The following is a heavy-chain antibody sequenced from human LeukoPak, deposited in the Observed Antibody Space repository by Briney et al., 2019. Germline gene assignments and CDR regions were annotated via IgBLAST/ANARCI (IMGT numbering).Heavy chain of an antibody. V-gene: IGHV3-23*01. J-gene: IGHJ5*02. CDR2: ISGSGGST. CDR3: AKQWSGGDYNDWRTYNWFDP. CDR1: GFTFSSYA. Sequence: GGSLRLSCAASGFTFSSYATSWVRQAPGKGLEWVSAISGSGGSTYYADSVKGRFTISRDNSKNTLYVQMNSLRAEDTAVYYCAKQWSGGDYNDWRTYNWFDPWGQGTLVTVSS. D-gene: IGHD2-21*02.